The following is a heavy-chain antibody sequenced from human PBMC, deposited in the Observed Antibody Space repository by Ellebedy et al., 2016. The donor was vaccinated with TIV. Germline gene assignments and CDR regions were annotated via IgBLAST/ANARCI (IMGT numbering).Heavy chain of an antibody. CDR2: IYYSGST. D-gene: IGHD3-10*01. CDR1: GCSISSSSYY. CDR3: ARQTGLWFGELFTLDY. Sequence: MPSETLSLTCAVSGCSISSSSYYWGWIRQPPGKGLEWIGSIYYSGSTYYNTSLKSRVTISVDTSKNQFPLKLNSVTAADTAVYYCARQTGLWFGELFTLDYWGQGTLVTVSS. V-gene: IGHV4-39*01. J-gene: IGHJ4*02.